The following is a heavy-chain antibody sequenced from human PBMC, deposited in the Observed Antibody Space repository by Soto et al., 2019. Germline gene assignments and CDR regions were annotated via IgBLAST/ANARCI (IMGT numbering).Heavy chain of an antibody. CDR2: IYWDDDK. J-gene: IGHJ4*02. CDR3: PHIGVSRWFDF. D-gene: IGHD6-13*01. Sequence: QITLKESGPTLVKPTQTLTLTCTFSGFSLSTRGVGVGWIRQPPGKALEWLALIYWDDDKRYSPSLKTRLTITKDTSKNQVVLTMISMDPVDTATYSCPHIGVSRWFDFWGQGTLVTVSS. V-gene: IGHV2-5*02. CDR1: GFSLSTRGVG.